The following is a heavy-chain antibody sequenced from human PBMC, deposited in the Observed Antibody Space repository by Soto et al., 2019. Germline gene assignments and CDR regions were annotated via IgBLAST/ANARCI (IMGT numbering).Heavy chain of an antibody. Sequence: QVQLVQSGAEVKKPGASVKVSCKDSGYTFTSYGISWVRQAPGQGLEWMGWISAYNGNTNYAQKLQDRVTMTTDTSTSTAYMERRSQRSDDKAVYYCARESGNIVVVTAIRESGLDPWGQGTLVTFSS. CDR2: ISAYNGNT. J-gene: IGHJ5*02. V-gene: IGHV1-18*04. D-gene: IGHD2-21*02. CDR1: GYTFTSYG. CDR3: ARESGNIVVVTAIRESGLDP.